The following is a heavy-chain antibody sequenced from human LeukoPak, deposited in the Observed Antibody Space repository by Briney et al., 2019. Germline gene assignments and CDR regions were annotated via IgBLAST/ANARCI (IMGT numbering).Heavy chain of an antibody. D-gene: IGHD5-24*01. CDR1: GGSFSRYY. Sequence: PSETPSLTCAVYGGSFSRYYWRWLRQSPGKGLEWIAEIDHRGDTNYNPSVKSRVTISVDTSKNQFSLKVRSLSAADTAVYYCARGATISETGYFDFWGQGTLVTVSS. CDR2: IDHRGDT. J-gene: IGHJ4*03. V-gene: IGHV4-34*01. CDR3: ARGATISETGYFDF.